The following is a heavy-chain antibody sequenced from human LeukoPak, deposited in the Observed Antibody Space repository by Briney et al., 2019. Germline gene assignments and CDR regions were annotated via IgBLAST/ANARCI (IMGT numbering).Heavy chain of an antibody. CDR3: ARENKLRLALIDY. CDR2: ISSSSSTI. V-gene: IGHV3-11*01. Sequence: PGGSLRPSCAASGFTFSDYYMSWIRQAPGKGLEWVSYISSSSSTIYCADSVKGRFTISRDNAKNSLYLQMNSLRAEDTAVYYCARENKLRLALIDYWGQGTLVTVSS. J-gene: IGHJ4*02. CDR1: GFTFSDYY. D-gene: IGHD3-16*01.